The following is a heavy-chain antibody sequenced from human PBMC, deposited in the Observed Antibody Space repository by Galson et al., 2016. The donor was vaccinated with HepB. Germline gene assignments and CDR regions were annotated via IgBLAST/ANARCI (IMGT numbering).Heavy chain of an antibody. Sequence: SVKVSCKASGGTFSSYAFSWVRQAPGQGLEWMGGIIPIFGTVNYVQKFQGRVTITAGESTSTVYMKLSSLRSEDTAVYYCASQISGSHYYFGLDVWGQGTTVTVPS. CDR3: ASQISGSHYYFGLDV. V-gene: IGHV1-69*13. J-gene: IGHJ6*02. CDR1: GGTFSSYA. CDR2: IIPIFGTV. D-gene: IGHD3-10*01.